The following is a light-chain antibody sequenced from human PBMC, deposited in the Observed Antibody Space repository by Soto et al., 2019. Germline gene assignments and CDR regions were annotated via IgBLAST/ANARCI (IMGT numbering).Light chain of an antibody. V-gene: IGKV1-5*03. CDR2: KAS. CDR1: QSISSG. J-gene: IGKJ1*01. Sequence: DIQMTQSPSSLSASLPYRFTITGRASQSISSGLAWYQQKPGKAPKLLIYKASSLESGVPSRFSGSGSGTEFTLTISSLQPDDFATYYCQEYNSYWTFGQGTKVDIK. CDR3: QEYNSYWT.